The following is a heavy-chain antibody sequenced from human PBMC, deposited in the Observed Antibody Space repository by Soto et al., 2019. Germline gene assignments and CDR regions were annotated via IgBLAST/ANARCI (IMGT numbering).Heavy chain of an antibody. J-gene: IGHJ4*02. D-gene: IGHD6-13*01. V-gene: IGHV1-18*04. Sequence: QVQLVQSGGEVRMPGASVKVSCKASGYTFSSHGFTWVRQAPGQGLEWMGWISIYNGNTHYAQKFQGRLTLTTATSTSTAYMELRSLTSDDTAVYFLARSPMAPAPVDSWGQGTLFTVSS. CDR3: ARSPMAPAPVDS. CDR2: ISIYNGNT. CDR1: GYTFSSHG.